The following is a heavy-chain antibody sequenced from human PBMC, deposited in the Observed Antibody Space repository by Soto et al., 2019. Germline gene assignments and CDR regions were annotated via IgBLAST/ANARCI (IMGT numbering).Heavy chain of an antibody. CDR1: GYTFTSYY. CDR3: ARVGGIAVAGTSRLEGYYGMDV. CDR2: INPSGGST. V-gene: IGHV1-46*01. D-gene: IGHD6-19*01. Sequence: QVQLVQSGAEVKKPGASVKVSCKASGYTFTSYYMHWVRQAPGQGLEWMGIINPSGGSTSYAQKFQGRVTMTRDTATSTVDMELSSLRAEDTAVYYCARVGGIAVAGTSRLEGYYGMDVWGQGTTVTVSS. J-gene: IGHJ6*02.